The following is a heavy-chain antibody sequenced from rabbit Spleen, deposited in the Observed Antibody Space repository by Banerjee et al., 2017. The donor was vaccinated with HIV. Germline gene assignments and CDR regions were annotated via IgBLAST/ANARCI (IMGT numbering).Heavy chain of an antibody. CDR3: ARDGAGGSYFAL. D-gene: IGHD8-1*01. J-gene: IGHJ4*01. Sequence: QSLEESGGGLVKPGASLTLTCKASGLDFSGDSYDSYMCWVRQAPGKGLEWIACIDTGSSGFTYFASWAKGRFTISKTSSTTVTLQMTSLTAADTATYFCARDGAGGSYFALWGPGTLVTVS. V-gene: IGHV1S40*01. CDR1: GLDFSGDSY. CDR2: IDTGSSGFT.